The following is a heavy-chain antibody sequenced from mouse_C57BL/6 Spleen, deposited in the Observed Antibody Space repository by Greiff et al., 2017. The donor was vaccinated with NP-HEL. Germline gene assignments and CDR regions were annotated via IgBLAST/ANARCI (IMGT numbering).Heavy chain of an antibody. J-gene: IGHJ3*01. V-gene: IGHV1-42*01. CDR2: INPSTGGT. D-gene: IGHD1-1*01. CDR1: GYSFTGYY. Sequence: VQLQQSGPELVKPGASVKISCKASGYSFTGYYMNWVKQSPEKSLEWIGEINPSTGGTTYNQKFKAKATLTVDKSSSTAYMQLKSLTSEDSAVYYCARSGYGSSPGWFAYWGQGTLVTVSA. CDR3: ARSGYGSSPGWFAY.